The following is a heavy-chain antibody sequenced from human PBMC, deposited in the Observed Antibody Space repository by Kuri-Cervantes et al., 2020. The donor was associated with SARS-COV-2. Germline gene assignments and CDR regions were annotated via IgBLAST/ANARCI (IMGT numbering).Heavy chain of an antibody. V-gene: IGHV3-30*04. J-gene: IGHJ4*02. CDR2: ISSDGRNK. Sequence: GGSLRLSCAASGFTFNTCAMHWVRQAPGKGLEWATMISSDGRNKNYADSVKGRFTISRDNSKSTLYLQINSLRTEDTAIFYCARARVGVLDFWGQGALVTVSS. D-gene: IGHD2-21*01. CDR3: ARARVGVLDF. CDR1: GFTFNTCA.